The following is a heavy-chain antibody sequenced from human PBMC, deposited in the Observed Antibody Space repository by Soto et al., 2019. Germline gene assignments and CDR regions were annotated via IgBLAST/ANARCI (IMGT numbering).Heavy chain of an antibody. J-gene: IGHJ4*02. V-gene: IGHV1-18*01. CDR1: GYTFTSYG. CDR3: AIAGSVKPTRVRRHFDY. CDR2: ISAYNGNT. Sequence: ASVKVSCKASGYTFTSYGISWVRQAPGQGLEWMGWISAYNGNTNYAQKLQGRVTMTTDTSTSTAYMELRSLRSDDTAVYYCAIAGSVKPTRVRRHFDYWGQGALVTVSS. D-gene: IGHD4-17*01.